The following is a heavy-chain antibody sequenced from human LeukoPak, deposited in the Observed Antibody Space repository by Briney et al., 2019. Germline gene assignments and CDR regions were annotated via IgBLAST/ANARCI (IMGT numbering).Heavy chain of an antibody. V-gene: IGHV3-33*01. CDR2: INPDGSQS. CDR3: ARDLSYFSFND. CDR1: GFTFRSHG. Sequence: PGGSLRLSCAASGFTFRSHGMNWVRQAPGKGLEWVAGINPDGSQSYYIDAVKGRFTISRDNSKNTLYLQMNSLRDEDTAMYYCARDLSYFSFNDWGQGTTVTVSS. D-gene: IGHD2-21*01. J-gene: IGHJ6*02.